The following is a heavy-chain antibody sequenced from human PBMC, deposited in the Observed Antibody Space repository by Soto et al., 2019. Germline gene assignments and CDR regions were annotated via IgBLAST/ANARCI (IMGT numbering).Heavy chain of an antibody. D-gene: IGHD6-19*01. V-gene: IGHV3-23*01. Sequence: GGFLRLSCAASGFTFSSLAMSWVRQAPGKGLEWVSAISGSGGSTYYADSVKGRFTISRDNSKNTLYLQMNSLRAEDTAVYYCAKERKSSGWYRLGWFDPWGQGTLVTVSS. CDR3: AKERKSSGWYRLGWFDP. J-gene: IGHJ5*02. CDR1: GFTFSSLA. CDR2: ISGSGGST.